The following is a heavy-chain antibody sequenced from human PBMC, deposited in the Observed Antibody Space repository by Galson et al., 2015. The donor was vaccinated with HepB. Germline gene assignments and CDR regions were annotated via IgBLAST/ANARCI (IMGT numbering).Heavy chain of an antibody. CDR2: ISTGSSYT. D-gene: IGHD6-13*01. CDR3: ARVIAAAGDFDY. V-gene: IGHV3-21*01. CDR1: GFAFSSNS. J-gene: IGHJ4*02. Sequence: SLRLSCAASGFAFSSNSMSWVRQAPGKGLEWVSSISTGSSYTYYADSVKGRFTISRDNAKNSLYLQMNSLRAEDTAVYYCARVIAAAGDFDYWGQGTLVTVSS.